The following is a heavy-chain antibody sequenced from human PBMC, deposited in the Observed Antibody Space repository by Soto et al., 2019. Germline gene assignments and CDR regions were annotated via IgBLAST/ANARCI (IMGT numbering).Heavy chain of an antibody. Sequence: EVQLLESGGGLLQPGGSLRLSCAASGFTFNNYAMSWVRQAPGKGLEWVSGIVGSGGSTYYADSVKGRFTISRDNSNNTLSLQMNSLRAEDTAVYYCANGLRNYFGCWGQGTLVTVSS. V-gene: IGHV3-23*01. J-gene: IGHJ4*02. CDR1: GFTFNNYA. CDR2: IVGSGGST. CDR3: ANGLRNYFGC.